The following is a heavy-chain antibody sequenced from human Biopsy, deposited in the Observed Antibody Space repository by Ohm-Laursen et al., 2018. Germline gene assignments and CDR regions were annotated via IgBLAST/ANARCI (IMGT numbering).Heavy chain of an antibody. V-gene: IGHV4-59*08. CDR2: VYYDDGST. D-gene: IGHD2-15*01. J-gene: IGHJ4*02. CDR3: ARRGSGGRSFDH. CDR1: GASISSYY. Sequence: SETLSLTCSVSGASISSYYWSWFRQPPGKRPEWIGFVYYDDGSTNYNPSLKSRVTISVDTSKNQMSLNLTSVTAADTAVYYCARRGSGGRSFDHWGQGTLVTVSS.